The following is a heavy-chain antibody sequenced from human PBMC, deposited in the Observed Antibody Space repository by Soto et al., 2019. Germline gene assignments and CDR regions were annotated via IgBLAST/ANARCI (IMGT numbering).Heavy chain of an antibody. D-gene: IGHD2-2*01. CDR3: AKCTSTSCHLGSDY. J-gene: IGHJ4*02. Sequence: VQLVESGGGVVQPGRSLRLSCAASGFIFSNYAMNWVRQAPGKGLEWVALISHDGNNDYYTDSVKGRFTISRGNSKSALYLQMNSLRPEDTAVYYCAKCTSTSCHLGSDYWGQGTLVTVSS. V-gene: IGHV3-30-3*01. CDR2: ISHDGNND. CDR1: GFIFSNYA.